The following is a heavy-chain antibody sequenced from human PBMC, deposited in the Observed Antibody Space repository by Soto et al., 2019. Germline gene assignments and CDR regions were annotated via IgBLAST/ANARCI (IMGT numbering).Heavy chain of an antibody. V-gene: IGHV1-69*06. CDR3: ARGTLSGVYYGMDF. Sequence: SVKVSGKSSGGTLRRYATGWVRQAPGQGLEWMGGIIPIFGTANYAQKFQGRVTITADKSTSTAYMELSRLRSEDTAVYYWARGTLSGVYYGMDFLGQLTTVT. J-gene: IGHJ6*02. CDR2: IIPIFGTA. D-gene: IGHD6-25*01. CDR1: GGTLRRYA.